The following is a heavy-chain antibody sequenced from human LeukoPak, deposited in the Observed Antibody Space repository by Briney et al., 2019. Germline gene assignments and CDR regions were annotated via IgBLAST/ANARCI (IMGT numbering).Heavy chain of an antibody. CDR1: GGSISNYY. Sequence: SETLSLTCNVSGGSISNYYWSWVRQPAGKGLELIGRVYTSGSTNYNPSLKSRVTMSVDTSKNQFSLKLSSVTAADTAVYYCARSRCSSISCASRGAFDIWGQGTMVTVSS. D-gene: IGHD2-2*01. CDR3: ARSRCSSISCASRGAFDI. J-gene: IGHJ3*02. V-gene: IGHV4-4*07. CDR2: VYTSGST.